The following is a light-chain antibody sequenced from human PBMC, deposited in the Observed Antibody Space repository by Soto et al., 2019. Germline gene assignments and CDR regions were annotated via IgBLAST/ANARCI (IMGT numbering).Light chain of an antibody. CDR1: QSVSSY. V-gene: IGKV3-11*01. Sequence: EIVLTQSPATLSLSPGERATLSCRASQSVSSYLAWYQQKPGQAPRLLIYDASNRATGIPARFSGSGSGTDFPLTTSSLEPEDFSVHYCHQRSNWPPITFGQGTRLEIK. J-gene: IGKJ5*01. CDR2: DAS. CDR3: HQRSNWPPIT.